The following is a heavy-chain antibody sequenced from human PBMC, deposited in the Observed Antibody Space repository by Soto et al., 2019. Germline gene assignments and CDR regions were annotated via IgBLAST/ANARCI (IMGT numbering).Heavy chain of an antibody. J-gene: IGHJ5*02. D-gene: IGHD3-22*01. Sequence: QVQLVQSGAEVKKPGASVKVSCKASGYTFTSYGISWVRQAPGQGLEWMGWISAYNGNTNNAQKLQGRVTMTTDTSTSTAYMELRSLRSDDTAVYYCARGKDYYDSSGYYYWFDPWGQGTLVTVSS. V-gene: IGHV1-18*01. CDR3: ARGKDYYDSSGYYYWFDP. CDR1: GYTFTSYG. CDR2: ISAYNGNT.